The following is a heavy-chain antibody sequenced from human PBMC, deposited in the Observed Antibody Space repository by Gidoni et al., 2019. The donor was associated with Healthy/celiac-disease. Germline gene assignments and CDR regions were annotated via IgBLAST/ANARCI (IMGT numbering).Heavy chain of an antibody. V-gene: IGHV1-46*01. J-gene: IGHJ4*02. Sequence: QVQLVQSGAEVKKPGASVKVSCKASGYTFTSYYMHWVRQAPGQGLEWMGIINPSGGSTSYAQKFQGRVTMTRDTSTSTVYMELSSLRSEDTAVYYCARAFVAYDCSGGSCYSMSGYWGQGTLVTVSS. CDR3: ARAFVAYDCSGGSCYSMSGY. D-gene: IGHD2-15*01. CDR2: INPSGGST. CDR1: GYTFTSYY.